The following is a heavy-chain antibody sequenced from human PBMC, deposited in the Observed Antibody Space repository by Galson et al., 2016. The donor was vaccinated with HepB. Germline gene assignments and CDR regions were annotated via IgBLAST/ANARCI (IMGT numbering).Heavy chain of an antibody. CDR2: ISSNGDFI. Sequence: SLRLSCAASGFTFSSCGMHWVRQAPGQGLEWLSSISSNGDFINYADSVKGRFTISRDNADNSLFLHMSSLRAEDTAIYYCARDNSHCGRTSCIPTYRYFDLWGRGTLVTVSS. D-gene: IGHD2-2*01. CDR3: ARDNSHCGRTSCIPTYRYFDL. CDR1: GFTFSSCG. V-gene: IGHV3-21*01. J-gene: IGHJ2*01.